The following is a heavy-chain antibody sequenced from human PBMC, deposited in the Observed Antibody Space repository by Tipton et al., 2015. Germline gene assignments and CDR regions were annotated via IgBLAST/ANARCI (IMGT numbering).Heavy chain of an antibody. Sequence: TLSLTCTVSGDSISSDSYHWGWIRQPPGKGLEWIGSIFYLGGTLYNPSLKSRLNISIDTSKNQFFLKLHSVTAADTAVYYCARGTASDYWGQGILVPVSS. J-gene: IGHJ4*02. CDR2: IFYLGGT. V-gene: IGHV4-39*01. CDR1: GDSISSDSYH. CDR3: ARGTASDY. D-gene: IGHD2-21*02.